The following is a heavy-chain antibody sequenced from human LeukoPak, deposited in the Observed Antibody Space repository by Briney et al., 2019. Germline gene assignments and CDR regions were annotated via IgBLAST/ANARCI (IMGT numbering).Heavy chain of an antibody. CDR3: AREECSGGSCYSDY. V-gene: IGHV3-48*04. CDR2: ISSSGGTI. Sequence: GGTLRLSCAASGFTFSSYGMSWVRQAPGRGLEWVAAISSSGGTIYYADSVKGRFTISRDNAKNSLYLQMNSLRAEDTAVYYCAREECSGGSCYSDYWGQGTLVTVSP. J-gene: IGHJ4*02. D-gene: IGHD2-15*01. CDR1: GFTFSSYG.